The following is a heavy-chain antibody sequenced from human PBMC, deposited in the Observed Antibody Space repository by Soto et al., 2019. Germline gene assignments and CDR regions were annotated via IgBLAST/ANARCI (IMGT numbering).Heavy chain of an antibody. Sequence: ASVKVACKASGYTFTDYALHWVRQAPGQRLEWMGWMNAGVGNTLYSQKFQGRITITRDTSASTAYMELNSLKSEDTAIYYCARDTGYTFGSLNYWGPGTLVTVSS. V-gene: IGHV1-3*01. D-gene: IGHD5-18*01. CDR1: GYTFTDYA. CDR3: ARDTGYTFGSLNY. CDR2: MNAGVGNT. J-gene: IGHJ4*02.